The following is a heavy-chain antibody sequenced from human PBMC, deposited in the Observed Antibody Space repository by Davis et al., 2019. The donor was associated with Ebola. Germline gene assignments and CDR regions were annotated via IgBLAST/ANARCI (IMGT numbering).Heavy chain of an antibody. V-gene: IGHV4-34*01. CDR1: GGSFSGYY. CDR2: INHRGST. Sequence: MPGGSLRLSCAVYGGSFSGYYWSWIRQPPGTGLEWIGGINHRGSTNYNPSLKSRVTISVDTSKIQFSLKLSSVTAADTAVYYCARVLSGYYYFYMDVWGKGTTVTVSS. J-gene: IGHJ6*03. D-gene: IGHD6-25*01. CDR3: ARVLSGYYYFYMDV.